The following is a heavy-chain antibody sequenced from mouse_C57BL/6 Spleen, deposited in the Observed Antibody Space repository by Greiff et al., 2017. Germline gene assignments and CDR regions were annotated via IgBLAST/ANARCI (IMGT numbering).Heavy chain of an antibody. CDR2: IYPGDGDT. CDR1: GYAFSSYW. D-gene: IGHD2-4*01. J-gene: IGHJ2*01. CDR3: ARDYDYDGAPDY. Sequence: QVQLQQSGAELVKPGASVTISCKASGYAFSSYWMNWVKQRPGKGLEWIGQIYPGDGDTNYNGKFKGKATLTADKSSSTAYMQLSSLTSEDSAVYFCARDYDYDGAPDYWGQGTTLTVSS. V-gene: IGHV1-80*01.